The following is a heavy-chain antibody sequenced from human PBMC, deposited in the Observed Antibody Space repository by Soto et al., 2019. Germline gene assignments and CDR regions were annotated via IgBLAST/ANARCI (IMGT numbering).Heavy chain of an antibody. CDR3: ARIQGRDGSDIDY. D-gene: IGHD5-12*01. J-gene: IGHJ4*02. CDR2: IFSHDEK. Sequence: QVTLKESGPVLVKPTETLTLTCTVSGFSLRDARMAVSWIRQPPGKALEWLAHIFSHDEKSYSTSLKSRLTISKDTSKSQVALTMTNIDPVDTATYYCARIQGRDGSDIDYWGQGSLVTVSS. CDR1: GFSLRDARMA. V-gene: IGHV2-26*01.